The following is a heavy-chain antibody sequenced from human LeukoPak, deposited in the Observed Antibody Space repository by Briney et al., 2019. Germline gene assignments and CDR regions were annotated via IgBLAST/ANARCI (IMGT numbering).Heavy chain of an antibody. V-gene: IGHV1-8*01. CDR3: ARVGYSSSWLSYYYYYGMDV. CDR1: GYTSTSYD. D-gene: IGHD6-13*01. CDR2: MNPNSGNT. Sequence: VASVKVSCKASGYTSTSYDINWVRQATGQGLEWMGWMNPNSGNTGYAQEFQGRVTMTRNTSISTAYMELSSLRSEDTAVYYCARVGYSSSWLSYYYYYGMDVWGQGTTVTVSS. J-gene: IGHJ6*02.